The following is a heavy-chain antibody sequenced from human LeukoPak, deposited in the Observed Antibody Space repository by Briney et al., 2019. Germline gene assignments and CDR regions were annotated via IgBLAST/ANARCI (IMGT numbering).Heavy chain of an antibody. J-gene: IGHJ4*02. D-gene: IGHD3-10*01. CDR3: ARHTWGYSSGSYVDY. Sequence: GESLKISCKGSGYSFTSYWIGWVRQMPGNGLEWMGITYPGDSATRYSPSFQGQVTISADKSISTAYLQWSSPKASDTAIYYCARHTWGYSSGSYVDYWGQGTLGTVSS. CDR1: GYSFTSYW. V-gene: IGHV5-51*01. CDR2: TYPGDSAT.